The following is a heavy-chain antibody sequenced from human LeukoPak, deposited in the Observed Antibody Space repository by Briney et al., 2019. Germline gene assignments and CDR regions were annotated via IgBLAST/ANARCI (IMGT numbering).Heavy chain of an antibody. Sequence: PSETLSLTCTVSGGSISSSSYYWGWIPQPPGKGREWIGSIYYSGSTYYNPSLKSRVTISVDTSKNQFSLKLSSVTAADTAVYYCARHIDIVVVVAASYYFDYWGQGTLVTVSS. CDR3: ARHIDIVVVVAASYYFDY. V-gene: IGHV4-39*01. D-gene: IGHD2-15*01. CDR2: IYYSGST. J-gene: IGHJ4*02. CDR1: GGSISSSSYY.